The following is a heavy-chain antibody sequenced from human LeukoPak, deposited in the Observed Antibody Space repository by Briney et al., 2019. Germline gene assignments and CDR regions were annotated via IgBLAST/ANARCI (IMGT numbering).Heavy chain of an antibody. CDR1: GGSFSSGGYY. D-gene: IGHD4-17*01. J-gene: IGHJ5*02. Sequence: SETLSLSCTVFGGSFSSGGYYWSWIRQHPGKGLKWIGYIYYSGRTYYNPSLKSRVTISVDTSKNQFSLKLSSVTAADTAVYHCARVRDGDYGYIGFDPWGQGTLVTVSS. CDR3: ARVRDGDYGYIGFDP. CDR2: IYYSGRT. V-gene: IGHV4-31*03.